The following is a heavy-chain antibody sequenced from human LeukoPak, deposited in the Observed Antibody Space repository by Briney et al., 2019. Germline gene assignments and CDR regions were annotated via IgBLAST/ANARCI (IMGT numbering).Heavy chain of an antibody. CDR2: IYHSGST. J-gene: IGHJ5*02. Sequence: SETLSLTCTVSGGSISSSSYYWGWIRQPPGKGLEWIGSIYHSGSTYYNPSLKSRVTISVDTSKNQFSLKLSSVTAADTAVYYCARQGNIVVVVAATNWFDPWGQGTLVTVSS. CDR1: GGSISSSSYY. D-gene: IGHD2-15*01. V-gene: IGHV4-39*01. CDR3: ARQGNIVVVVAATNWFDP.